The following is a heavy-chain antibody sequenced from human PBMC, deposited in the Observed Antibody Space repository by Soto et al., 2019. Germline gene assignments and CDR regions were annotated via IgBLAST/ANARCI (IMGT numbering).Heavy chain of an antibody. J-gene: IGHJ6*02. Sequence: LRLSCAASGFTFSSYAMTWVRQAPGKGLEWVSAISGSGGTTYYADSVKGRFTISRDNSKNTLFLQMNTLRAEDTAVYYCAKTSMDVWGQGTTVTVSS. CDR2: ISGSGGTT. CDR3: AKTSMDV. V-gene: IGHV3-23*01. CDR1: GFTFSSYA.